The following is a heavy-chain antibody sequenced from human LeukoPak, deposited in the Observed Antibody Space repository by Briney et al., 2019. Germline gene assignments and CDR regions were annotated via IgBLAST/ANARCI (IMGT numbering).Heavy chain of an antibody. V-gene: IGHV3-11*01. D-gene: IGHD1-14*01. Sequence: GGSLRLSCAASGFTFSDYYMSWIRQAPGTGLEWISYISSSGSAISYADSANGRFTISRDHAKNSRYLRMNSLRVEDTAGDYSVRGGQAVLRYWGQGTLVT. CDR3: VRGGQAVLRY. CDR2: ISSSGSAI. CDR1: GFTFSDYY. J-gene: IGHJ4*02.